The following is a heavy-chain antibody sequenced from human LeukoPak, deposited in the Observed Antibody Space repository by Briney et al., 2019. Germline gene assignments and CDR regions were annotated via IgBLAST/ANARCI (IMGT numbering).Heavy chain of an antibody. Sequence: ASVKVSCKASGYTFTSYDINWVRQATGQGREWMGWMNPNSGNTGYAQKFQGRVTMTRNTSISTAYMELSSLRSEDTAAYYCARGGYYGSGSYPDYWGQGTLVTVSS. J-gene: IGHJ4*02. V-gene: IGHV1-8*01. CDR3: ARGGYYGSGSYPDY. D-gene: IGHD3-10*01. CDR2: MNPNSGNT. CDR1: GYTFTSYD.